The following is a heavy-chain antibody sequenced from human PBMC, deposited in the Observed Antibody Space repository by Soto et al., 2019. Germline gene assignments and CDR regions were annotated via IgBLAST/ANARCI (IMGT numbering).Heavy chain of an antibody. V-gene: IGHV3-21*01. D-gene: IGHD6-19*01. CDR2: ISSTSTYT. J-gene: IGHJ4*02. CDR3: ARDLALAGNY. Sequence: GGSLRLSCAASGFTFRSYAMNWVRQTQEKGLEWVSSISSTSTYTHYADSVKGRFTISRDNANNSLFLQMNSLRAEDTAIYYCARDLALAGNYWGQGALVTVS. CDR1: GFTFRSYA.